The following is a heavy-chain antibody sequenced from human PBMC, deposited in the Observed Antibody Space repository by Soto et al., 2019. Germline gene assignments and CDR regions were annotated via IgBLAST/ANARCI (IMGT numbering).Heavy chain of an antibody. J-gene: IGHJ5*02. V-gene: IGHV1-18*04. CDR3: ARGHLFGSSSTSFRVDWCDP. CDR2: INGYNGNR. CDR1: GYSFTSYG. Sequence: GASVKVSCKASGYSFTSYGINWVRQAPGQGLEWMGWINGYNGNRRYAQDLQGRVSITTDTSTTTAYMELRNLRSDDTAVYYCARGHLFGSSSTSFRVDWCDPWGQGTLVTVSS. D-gene: IGHD6-6*01.